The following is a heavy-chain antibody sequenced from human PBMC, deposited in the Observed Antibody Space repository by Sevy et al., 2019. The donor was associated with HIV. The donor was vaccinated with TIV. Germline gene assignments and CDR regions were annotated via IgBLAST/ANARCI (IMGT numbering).Heavy chain of an antibody. Sequence: SETLSLTCTVSGGSISSSSYYWGWIRQPPGKGLEWIGSIYYSGSTYYNPSLKSRVTISVDTSKNQFSPKLSAVTAADTAMYYCATKRLAARPPVPYYYYGMDVWGQGTTVTVSS. J-gene: IGHJ6*02. D-gene: IGHD6-6*01. CDR2: IYYSGST. V-gene: IGHV4-39*01. CDR3: ATKRLAARPPVPYYYYGMDV. CDR1: GGSISSSSYY.